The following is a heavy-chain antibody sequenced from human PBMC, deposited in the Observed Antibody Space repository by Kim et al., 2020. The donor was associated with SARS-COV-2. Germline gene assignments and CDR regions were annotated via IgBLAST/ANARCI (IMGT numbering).Heavy chain of an antibody. Sequence: SETLSLTCTVSGGSISSGDYYWSWIRQPPGKGLEWIGYIYYSGSTYYNPSLKSRVTISVDTSKNQFSLKLSSVTAADTAVYYCARVRVGAMFYDYWGQGTLVTVSS. CDR1: GGSISSGDYY. CDR2: IYYSGST. J-gene: IGHJ4*02. D-gene: IGHD1-26*01. V-gene: IGHV4-30-4*01. CDR3: ARVRVGAMFYDY.